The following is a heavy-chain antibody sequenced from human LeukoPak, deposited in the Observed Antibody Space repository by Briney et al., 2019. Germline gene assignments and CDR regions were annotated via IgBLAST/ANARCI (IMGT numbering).Heavy chain of an antibody. CDR1: GFTFSSYA. J-gene: IGHJ4*02. CDR2: ISTGSSDI. V-gene: IGHV3-21*01. Sequence: GGSLRLSCAASGFTFSSYAMSWVRQAPGKGLEWVASISTGSSDIKYADSVKGRFTISRDNAKKSLYLQMNSLRAEDTAVYYCARDRRLTTVTTPLDNWGQETLVTVSS. CDR3: ARDRRLTTVTTPLDN. D-gene: IGHD4-17*01.